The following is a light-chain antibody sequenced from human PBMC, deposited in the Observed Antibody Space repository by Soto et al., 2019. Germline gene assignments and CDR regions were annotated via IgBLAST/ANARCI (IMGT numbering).Light chain of an antibody. CDR2: SNN. V-gene: IGLV1-44*01. CDR1: SPNIESNT. CDR3: AAWDDSLNAYV. J-gene: IGLJ1*01. Sequence: QSVLTPSPSASGTPGQRVTISCSGSSPNIESNTVNWYQQLPGTAPKLLIYSNNQRRSGVPDRFSGSKSGTSASLAISGLQSGDEADYYCAAWDDSLNAYVCGTGTKVTVL.